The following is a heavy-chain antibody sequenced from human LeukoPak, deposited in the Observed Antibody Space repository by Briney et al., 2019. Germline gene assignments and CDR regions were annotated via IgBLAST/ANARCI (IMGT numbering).Heavy chain of an antibody. CDR1: GGSFSGYY. CDR3: AREKIGTGTILGKDYYYMDV. CDR2: INHSGSI. J-gene: IGHJ6*03. Sequence: SETLSLTCAVYGGSFSGYYWSWIRQPPGKGLEWIGEINHSGSINYNPSLKSRVTISVDTSKNQFSLKLSSVTAADTAMYYCAREKIGTGTILGKDYYYMDVWGKGTTVSVSS. V-gene: IGHV4-34*01. D-gene: IGHD1-1*01.